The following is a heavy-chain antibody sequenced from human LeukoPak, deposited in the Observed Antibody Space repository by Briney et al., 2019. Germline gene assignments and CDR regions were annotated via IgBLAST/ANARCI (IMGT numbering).Heavy chain of an antibody. Sequence: SETLSLTYTVSGDSISSGDYYWSWIRQPAGKGLEWIGRISSSGSTNYSPSLTSRLTRSVATSKKQFSLKLSSVTGAVTAVYFCARGTYPYDSSGAFDIWGEGTMVTVSS. CDR2: ISSSGST. CDR3: ARGTYPYDSSGAFDI. D-gene: IGHD3-22*01. CDR1: GDSISSGDYY. V-gene: IGHV4-61*02. J-gene: IGHJ3*02.